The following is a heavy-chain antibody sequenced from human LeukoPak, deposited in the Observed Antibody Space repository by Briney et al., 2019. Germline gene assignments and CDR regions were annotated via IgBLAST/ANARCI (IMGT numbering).Heavy chain of an antibody. Sequence: SETLSLTRTVSGGSISSGSYYWSWIRQPAGKGLEWIGRIYTSGSTNYNPSLKSRVTISVDTSKNQFSLKLSSVTAADTAVYYCARDASYDFWAYYMDVWGKGTTVTVSS. D-gene: IGHD3-3*01. CDR2: IYTSGST. V-gene: IGHV4-61*02. J-gene: IGHJ6*03. CDR3: ARDASYDFWAYYMDV. CDR1: GGSISSGSYY.